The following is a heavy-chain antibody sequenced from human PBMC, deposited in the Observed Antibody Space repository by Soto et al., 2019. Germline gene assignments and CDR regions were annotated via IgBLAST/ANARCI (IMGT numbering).Heavy chain of an antibody. CDR1: GGTFSSYA. Sequence: QVQLVQSGAEVKKPGSSVKVSCKASGGTFSSYAISWVRQAPGQGLEWMGGIIPIFGTANYAQKFQGRVTITAEESTSTADMELSSLRSEDTAVYYCARDDSSCYYYLYWFDPWGEGTLVTVSS. D-gene: IGHD3-22*01. CDR3: ARDDSSCYYYLYWFDP. J-gene: IGHJ5*02. CDR2: IIPIFGTA. V-gene: IGHV1-69*01.